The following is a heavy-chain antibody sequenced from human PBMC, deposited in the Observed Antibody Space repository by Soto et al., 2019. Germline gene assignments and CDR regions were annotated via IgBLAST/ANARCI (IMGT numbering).Heavy chain of an antibody. CDR3: ARGKFDYDILTGYYDIDDY. CDR2: MNPNSGNT. J-gene: IGHJ4*02. D-gene: IGHD3-9*01. Sequence: ASVKVSCKASGYTFTSYDINWVRQATGQGLEWMGWMNPNSGNTGYAQKFQGRVTMTRNTSISTAYMELSSLRSEDTAVYYCARGKFDYDILTGYYDIDDYWGQGTLVTVSS. CDR1: GYTFTSYD. V-gene: IGHV1-8*01.